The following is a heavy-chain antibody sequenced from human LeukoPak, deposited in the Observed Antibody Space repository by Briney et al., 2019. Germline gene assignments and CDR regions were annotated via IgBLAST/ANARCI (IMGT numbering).Heavy chain of an antibody. Sequence: PGGSLRLSCAASGLTFSGYSMHWVRQAPGKGLGWVAYISYDGRNDYHADSVKGRFTISRDNSKNTLFLQLHSLRPEDTAVYYTHPPYWGQGTLVTVSS. CDR3: HPPY. J-gene: IGHJ4*02. V-gene: IGHV3-30*04. CDR1: GLTFSGYS. CDR2: ISYDGRND.